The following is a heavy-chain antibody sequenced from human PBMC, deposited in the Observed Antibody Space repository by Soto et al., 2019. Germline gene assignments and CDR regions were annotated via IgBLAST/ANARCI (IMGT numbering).Heavy chain of an antibody. CDR2: INPSGGST. CDR1: GYTFTSYY. CDR3: SRAYSNDYSNYLEYNWFDP. V-gene: IGHV1-46*03. Sequence: ASVKVSCKASGYTFTSYYMHWVRQAPGQGLEWMGIINPSGGSTSYAQKFQGRVTMTRDTSTSTVYMELSSLRSEDTAVYYCSRAYSNDYSNYLEYNWFDPWGLGTLVTVSS. J-gene: IGHJ5*02. D-gene: IGHD4-4*01.